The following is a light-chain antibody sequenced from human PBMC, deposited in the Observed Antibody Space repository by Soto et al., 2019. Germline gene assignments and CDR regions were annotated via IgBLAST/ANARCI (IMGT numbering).Light chain of an antibody. V-gene: IGKV3-20*01. Sequence: EFLLTQSPGTLSLSPGERATLSCRASQTVRNNYLAWYQQKPGQAPRLLIYDASSRATGFPDRFSDIGSGTNFTLPLSRLEPEEFAVDYCQQYGSSGTFGQGTQVDI. CDR3: QQYGSSGT. CDR2: DAS. J-gene: IGKJ1*01. CDR1: QTVRNNY.